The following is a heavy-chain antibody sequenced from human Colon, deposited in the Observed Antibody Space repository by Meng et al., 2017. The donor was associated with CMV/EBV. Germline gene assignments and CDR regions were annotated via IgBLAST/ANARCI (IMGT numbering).Heavy chain of an antibody. J-gene: IGHJ4*02. CDR2: ITADRKFM. CDR3: AARSAFDY. Sequence: LGISSVSSGINFNSYAMNWVRQATGRGVEWVAAITADRKFMYYADSVKGRFVISRENAKNSLFLQMNFLTAADTGIYYCAARSAFDYWGLGTLVTVSS. D-gene: IGHD1-26*01. CDR1: GINFNSYA. V-gene: IGHV3-21*06.